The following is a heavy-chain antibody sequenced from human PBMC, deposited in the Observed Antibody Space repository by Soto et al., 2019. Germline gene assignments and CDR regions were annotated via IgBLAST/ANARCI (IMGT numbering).Heavy chain of an antibody. D-gene: IGHD1-7*01. Sequence: QAQLVESGGGVVQPGRSLSLSCAASGFTFSHYAMHWVRQAPGKGLEWVAIISYDGSKKYYGDSVKGRFTISRDNSKNPLYLQMNSLRVEDTAVDYCARDVAGKNYFDPWGQGTPVTVSS. CDR2: ISYDGSKK. V-gene: IGHV3-30-3*01. CDR3: ARDVAGKNYFDP. CDR1: GFTFSHYA. J-gene: IGHJ5*02.